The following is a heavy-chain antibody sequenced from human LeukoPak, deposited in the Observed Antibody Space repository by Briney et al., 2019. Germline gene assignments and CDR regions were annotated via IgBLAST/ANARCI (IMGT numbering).Heavy chain of an antibody. J-gene: IGHJ6*02. CDR2: ISGSGGST. Sequence: GGSLRLSCAASGSTFSSYAMSWVRQAPGKGLEWVSAISGSGGSTYYADSVKGRFTISRDNSKNTLYLQMNSLRAEDTAVYYCARDQYDFWSGYYENYYGMDVWGQGTTVTVSS. V-gene: IGHV3-23*01. CDR1: GSTFSSYA. CDR3: ARDQYDFWSGYYENYYGMDV. D-gene: IGHD3-3*01.